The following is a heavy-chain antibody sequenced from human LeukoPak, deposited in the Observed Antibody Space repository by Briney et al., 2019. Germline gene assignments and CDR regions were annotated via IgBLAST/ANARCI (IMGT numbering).Heavy chain of an antibody. CDR2: IYHSGST. D-gene: IGHD6-13*01. J-gene: IGHJ4*02. CDR3: ARKGDSIHYFDY. CDR1: GGSISSNNW. V-gene: IGHV4-4*02. Sequence: SETLSLTCAVSGGSISSNNWWTWVRQPPGKGLEWIGEIYHSGSTNYNPSLKSRVTISVDKSKNQFSLKLSSVTAADTAVYYCARKGDSIHYFDYWGQGTLVTVSS.